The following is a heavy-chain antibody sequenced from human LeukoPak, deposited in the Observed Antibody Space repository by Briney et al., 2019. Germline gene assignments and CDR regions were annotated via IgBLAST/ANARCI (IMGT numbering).Heavy chain of an antibody. CDR3: AREQWLDY. CDR1: GFAVSSDY. V-gene: IGHV3-66*01. J-gene: IGHJ4*02. CDR2: ISSGGST. Sequence: GGSLRLSCEVSGFAVSSDYMNWVRQAPGKGLEWVAGISSGGSTYYADSVKGRFTIPRDNSKNTLYLQMNIMRVEDTAAYYCAREQWLDYWGQGTLVSVSS. D-gene: IGHD6-19*01.